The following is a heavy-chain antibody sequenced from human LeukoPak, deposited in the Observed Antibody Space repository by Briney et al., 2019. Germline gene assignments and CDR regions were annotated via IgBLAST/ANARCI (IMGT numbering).Heavy chain of an antibody. V-gene: IGHV3-30*04. J-gene: IGHJ4*02. CDR1: GFTFSIYA. CDR2: ISYDGSNK. CDR3: ARDVGHGYNYGLIDY. Sequence: PGGSLRLSCAASGFTFSIYAMHWVRQAPGKGLEWVAVISYDGSNKYYADSVKGRFTISRDNSKNTLYLQMNSLRAEDTAVYYCARDVGHGYNYGLIDYWGQGTLVTVSS. D-gene: IGHD5-18*01.